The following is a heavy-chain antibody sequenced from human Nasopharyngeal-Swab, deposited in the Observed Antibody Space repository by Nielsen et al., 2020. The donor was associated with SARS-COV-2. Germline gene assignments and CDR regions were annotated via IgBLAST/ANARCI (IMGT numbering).Heavy chain of an antibody. CDR2: INHSGST. V-gene: IGHV4-34*01. CDR3: ARARELRP. Sequence: GSLRLSCAVSGESFSGYYWSWIRQPPGKGLEWIGEINHSGSTNYNPSLKSRVTISVDTSKNQFSLKLSSVTAADTAVYYCARARELRPWGQGTLVTVSS. D-gene: IGHD1-26*01. J-gene: IGHJ5*02. CDR1: GESFSGYY.